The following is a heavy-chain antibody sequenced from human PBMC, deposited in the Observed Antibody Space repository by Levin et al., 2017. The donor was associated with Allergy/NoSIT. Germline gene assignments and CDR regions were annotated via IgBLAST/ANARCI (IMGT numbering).Heavy chain of an antibody. Sequence: ASETLSLTCTVSGGSIRGYYWSWVRQPPGKGLEWIGYIYSTGGTNYNPSLKSRVTMSVDTSKSQFSLTLNSVTAADTAVYCCARDRGGGEWFFDSWGHGTLVIVSS. CDR2: IYSTGGT. V-gene: IGHV4-59*01. CDR3: ARDRGGGEWFFDS. J-gene: IGHJ4*01. CDR1: GGSIRGYY. D-gene: IGHD3-16*01.